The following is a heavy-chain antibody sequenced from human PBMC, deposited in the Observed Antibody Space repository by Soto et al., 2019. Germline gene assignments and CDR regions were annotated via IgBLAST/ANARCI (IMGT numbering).Heavy chain of an antibody. Sequence: GGSLRLSCAASGFTFSSYGMHWVRQSPGKGLEWVAVIWYDGSNKYYADSVKGRFTISRDNSKQTLYLQMKSLRAEDTAVYYCARDSGGGYSLEYSGQGTLVTVSS. CDR3: ARDSGGGYSLEY. CDR1: GFTFSSYG. CDR2: IWYDGSNK. J-gene: IGHJ4*02. V-gene: IGHV3-33*01. D-gene: IGHD5-18*01.